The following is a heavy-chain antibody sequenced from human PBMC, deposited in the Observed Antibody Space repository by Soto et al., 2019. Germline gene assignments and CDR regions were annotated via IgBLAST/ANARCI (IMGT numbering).Heavy chain of an antibody. CDR2: ISSSSSYI. CDR1: GFTFSSYS. Sequence: GGSLRLSCAASGFTFSSYSMNWVRQAPGKGLEWVSSISSSSSYIYYTDALRGRFTISRDSTKNSLHLQKNSLRAEDTAVYYCTRDASRDSSARGWFDPWGPGTLVTVSS. V-gene: IGHV3-21*01. D-gene: IGHD6-13*01. J-gene: IGHJ5*02. CDR3: TRDASRDSSARGWFDP.